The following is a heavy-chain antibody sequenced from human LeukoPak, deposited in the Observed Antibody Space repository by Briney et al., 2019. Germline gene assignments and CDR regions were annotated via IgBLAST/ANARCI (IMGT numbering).Heavy chain of an antibody. D-gene: IGHD3-10*01. V-gene: IGHV1-2*02. Sequence: ASVKVSCKASGYTFTGYYMHWVRQAPGQGLEWMGWINPNSGGTNYAQKFQGRVTMTRDTSISTAYMELSRLRSDDTAVYYCARALSFGEGLDYWGQGTPVTVSS. CDR3: ARALSFGEGLDY. CDR2: INPNSGGT. CDR1: GYTFTGYY. J-gene: IGHJ4*02.